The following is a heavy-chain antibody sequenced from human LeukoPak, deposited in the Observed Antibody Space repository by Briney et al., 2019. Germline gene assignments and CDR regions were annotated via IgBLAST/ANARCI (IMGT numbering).Heavy chain of an antibody. CDR3: ARYCSGGGCYSGFDF. D-gene: IGHD2-15*01. Sequence: GGSLRLPCAASEFTSSSYAMSWVRRAPEKGLEWVSTISASGFTTYYADSVKGRFTISRDNSKNTLFLQMHSLRADDTAVYYCARYCSGGGCYSGFDFWGQGTLVTVSS. V-gene: IGHV3-23*01. CDR2: ISASGFTT. J-gene: IGHJ4*02. CDR1: EFTSSSYA.